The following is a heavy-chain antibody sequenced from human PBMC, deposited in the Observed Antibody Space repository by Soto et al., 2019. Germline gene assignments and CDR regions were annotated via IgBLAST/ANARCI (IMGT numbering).Heavy chain of an antibody. Sequence: ASVKVSCKASGYTFTSYGISWVRQAPGQGLEWMGWISAYNGNTNYAQKLQGRVTMTTDTSTSTAYMELRSLRSDDTAVYYCARAASYDLSYYYMDVWGKGTXVTVSS. J-gene: IGHJ6*03. CDR3: ARAASYDLSYYYMDV. CDR1: GYTFTSYG. V-gene: IGHV1-18*01. D-gene: IGHD3-3*01. CDR2: ISAYNGNT.